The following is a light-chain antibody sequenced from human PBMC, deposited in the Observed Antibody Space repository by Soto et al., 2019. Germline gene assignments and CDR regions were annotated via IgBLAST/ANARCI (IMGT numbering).Light chain of an antibody. CDR3: CSYAGSSTFFYV. J-gene: IGLJ1*01. Sequence: QSVLTQPASVSGSPGQSITISCTGTSSDVGSYKLVSWYQQHPGKAPKLMIYEVSKRPSGVSNRFSGSKSGNTASLTISVLQAEDEADYYCCSYAGSSTFFYVFGTGTKVTVL. CDR1: SSDVGSYKL. CDR2: EVS. V-gene: IGLV2-23*02.